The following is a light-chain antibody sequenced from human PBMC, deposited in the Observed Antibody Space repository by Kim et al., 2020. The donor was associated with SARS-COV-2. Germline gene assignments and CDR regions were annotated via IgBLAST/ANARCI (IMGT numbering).Light chain of an antibody. CDR2: EVS. J-gene: IGLJ2*01. V-gene: IGLV2-8*01. CDR3: SSYAGSKNVV. Sequence: GQSVTLTYPGTSSDVGGYNYVSWYQQHPGKAPKLMIYEVSRRPSGVPDRFSGSKSGNTASLTVSGLQAEDEADYYCSSYAGSKNVVFGGGTQLTVL. CDR1: SSDVGGYNY.